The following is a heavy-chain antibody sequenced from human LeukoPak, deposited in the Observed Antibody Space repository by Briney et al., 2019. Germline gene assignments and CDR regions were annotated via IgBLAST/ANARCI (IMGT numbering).Heavy chain of an antibody. V-gene: IGHV1-2*02. Sequence: ASVKVSCKASGYTFTCYYMHWVRQAPGQGLEWMGWINPNSGGTNYAQKFQGRVTITADKSTSTAYMELSSLRSEDTAVYYCILDSFSNFDYWGQGTLVTVSS. CDR2: INPNSGGT. CDR1: GYTFTCYY. J-gene: IGHJ4*02. D-gene: IGHD2-21*01. CDR3: ILDSFSNFDY.